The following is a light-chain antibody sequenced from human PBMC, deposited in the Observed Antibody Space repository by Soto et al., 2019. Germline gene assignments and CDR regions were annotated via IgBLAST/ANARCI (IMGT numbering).Light chain of an antibody. Sequence: QSVLTQPASVSGSPGQSITISCTGTSSDVGGYNYVSWYQQHPDKAPKLMIYEVSNRPSGVSNRFSGSKSGNTASLTISGLQAEDEADYYCSSYTINNFYVFGTGTKVTVL. CDR1: SSDVGGYNY. CDR3: SSYTINNFYV. J-gene: IGLJ1*01. V-gene: IGLV2-14*01. CDR2: EVS.